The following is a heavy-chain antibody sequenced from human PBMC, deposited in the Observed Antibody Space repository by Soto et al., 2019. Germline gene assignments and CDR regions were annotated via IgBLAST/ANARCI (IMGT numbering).Heavy chain of an antibody. CDR2: IWYDGTQK. V-gene: IGHV3-33*01. Sequence: RRLSCGASGFTFNTYSMHWVRQPPGKGLEWLAAIWYDGTQKYYADSVKGRFIISRDNSKKTLYLEMNSLRAEDTAVYYCARAGGTTVTGLWHFDSWGQGTLVTVSS. CDR3: ARAGGTTVTGLWHFDS. D-gene: IGHD4-17*01. J-gene: IGHJ4*02. CDR1: GFTFNTYS.